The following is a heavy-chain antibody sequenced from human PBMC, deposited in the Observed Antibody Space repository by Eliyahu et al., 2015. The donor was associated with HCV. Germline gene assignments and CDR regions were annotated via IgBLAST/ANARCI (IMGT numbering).Heavy chain of an antibody. CDR3: ARHRSGYYDSDDSGWANYFDS. V-gene: IGHV4-39*01. Sequence: QLQLQXSGPGLVKPSETLSLTCSVSGGSIXXSTXXWGWXRQSPGKGLEWIGSIYYTGSTYDNPSLKSRVTISVDTSKXRFSLKLTSVTAADTALYFCARHRSGYYDSDDSGWANYFDSWGQGTLVSVSS. CDR1: GGSIXXSTXX. D-gene: IGHD3-16*01. CDR2: IYYTGST. J-gene: IGHJ4*02.